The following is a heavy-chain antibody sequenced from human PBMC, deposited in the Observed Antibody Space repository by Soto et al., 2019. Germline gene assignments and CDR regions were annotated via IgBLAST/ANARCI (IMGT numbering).Heavy chain of an antibody. J-gene: IGHJ5*02. CDR2: INAGNGNT. CDR1: GDTFTSYA. D-gene: IGHD6-13*01. Sequence: ASVKVSCKASGDTFTSYAMHWVRQAPGQRLEWMGWINAGNGNTKYSQKFQGRVTITRDTSASTAYMELSSLRSEDTAVYYCARDRQQLNWFAPWGQGTLVTVSS. CDR3: ARDRQQLNWFAP. V-gene: IGHV1-3*01.